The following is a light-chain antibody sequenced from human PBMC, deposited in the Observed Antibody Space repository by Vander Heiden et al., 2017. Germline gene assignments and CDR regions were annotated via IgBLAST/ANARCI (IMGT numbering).Light chain of an antibody. J-gene: IGKJ2*01. Sequence: EIVLTQSPGTLSLSPGERATLSCRASQSVSRSCLAWYQQKPGQAPRLLSYGRSSSATGIPDRFSGGGSETEFTLTISRREPEDFAVYYCQQEDCSPRTFGQGTKMEIK. V-gene: IGKV3-20*01. CDR2: GRS. CDR3: QQEDCSPRT. CDR1: QSVSRSC.